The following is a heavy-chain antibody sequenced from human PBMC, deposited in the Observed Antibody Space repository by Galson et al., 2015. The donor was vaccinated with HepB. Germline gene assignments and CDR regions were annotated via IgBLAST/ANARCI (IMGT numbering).Heavy chain of an antibody. CDR2: ISPSGGST. D-gene: IGHD3-3*01. CDR1: GHIFTRYY. Sequence: SVKVSCKAPGHIFTRYYIHWVRQAPGQGLEWMGRISPSGGSTDYAQKFQDRVTMTRDTSTSTVFMDLSSLRPDDTAVYYCAREGGLFGEVTPLEYWGQGTLVTVSS. V-gene: IGHV1-46*01. J-gene: IGHJ4*02. CDR3: AREGGLFGEVTPLEY.